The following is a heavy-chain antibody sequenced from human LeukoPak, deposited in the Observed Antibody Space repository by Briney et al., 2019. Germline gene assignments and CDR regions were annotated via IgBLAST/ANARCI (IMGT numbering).Heavy chain of an antibody. V-gene: IGHV3-20*04. CDR2: INWNGGST. Sequence: GGSLRLSCAASGFTFDNYGMSWVRQAPGKGLEWVSGINWNGGSTGYADSVKGRFTISRDNAKNSLYLQMHSLRAEDTALYYCARTTDLEMATIFDYWGQGTLVTVSS. D-gene: IGHD5-24*01. CDR3: ARTTDLEMATIFDY. CDR1: GFTFDNYG. J-gene: IGHJ4*02.